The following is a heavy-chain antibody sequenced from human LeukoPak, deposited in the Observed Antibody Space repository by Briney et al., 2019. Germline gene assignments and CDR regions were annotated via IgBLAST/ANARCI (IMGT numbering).Heavy chain of an antibody. D-gene: IGHD4-23*01. CDR2: ISGSGGST. V-gene: IGHV3-23*01. Sequence: GGSLRLSCAASGFTFSSYAMSCVRQAPGEGLEWVSAISGSGGSTYYADSVKGRFTISRDNAKNSLYLQMNSLRDEDTAVYYCARVDDYGGKRGKYAFDIWGQGTMVTVSS. J-gene: IGHJ3*02. CDR3: ARVDDYGGKRGKYAFDI. CDR1: GFTFSSYA.